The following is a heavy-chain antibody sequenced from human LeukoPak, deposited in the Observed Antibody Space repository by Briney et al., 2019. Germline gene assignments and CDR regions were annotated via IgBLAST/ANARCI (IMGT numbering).Heavy chain of an antibody. CDR3: VAGLGSSELDY. CDR1: GFTFSDCW. D-gene: IGHD3-9*01. J-gene: IGHJ4*02. CDR2: IKRKIDGETT. Sequence: GGSLRLSCATSGFTFSDCWMSWVRQAPGKGLEWVGRIKRKIDGETTDYGAPVKGRFTISRDDSKNTQPLQKNSLQTEDTAVYYCVAGLGSSELDYWGQGTLVTVSS. V-gene: IGHV3-15*01.